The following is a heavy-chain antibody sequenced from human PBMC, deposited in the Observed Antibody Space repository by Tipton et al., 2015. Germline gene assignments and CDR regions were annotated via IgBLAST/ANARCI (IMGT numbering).Heavy chain of an antibody. CDR3: ACQDYDSLTRDYQTVDY. CDR2: INYSATT. CDR1: GGSFSDYY. J-gene: IGHJ4*02. Sequence: LRLSCAVYGGSFSDYYWTWVRQSPGKGLEWIGEINYSATTPYNPSLGSRVTISVDTSKNQFSLKLTSVTAADTAVYYCACQDYDSLTRDYQTVDYWGQGTLVTVSS. D-gene: IGHD3-9*01. V-gene: IGHV4-34*01.